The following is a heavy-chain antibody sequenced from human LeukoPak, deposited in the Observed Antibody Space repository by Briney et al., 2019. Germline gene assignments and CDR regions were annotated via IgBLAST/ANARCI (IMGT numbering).Heavy chain of an antibody. Sequence: KPSETLSLTCAVYGGSFSGYYWSWIRQPPGKGLEWIGEINHSGSTNYNPSLKSRVTISVDTSKNQFSLKLSSVTAADTAVYYCARGQVVVVPAAMTIAAAVTYYFDYWGQGTLVTVSS. V-gene: IGHV4-34*01. CDR2: INHSGST. D-gene: IGHD2-2*01. CDR3: ARGQVVVVPAAMTIAAAVTYYFDY. J-gene: IGHJ4*02. CDR1: GGSFSGYY.